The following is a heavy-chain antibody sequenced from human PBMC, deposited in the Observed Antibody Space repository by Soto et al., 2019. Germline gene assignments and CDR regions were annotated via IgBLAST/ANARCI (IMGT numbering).Heavy chain of an antibody. J-gene: IGHJ5*02. CDR3: ARKHSLDYIRWGLDP. D-gene: IGHD4-4*01. Sequence: GVSVKLCWPAAGYGLIDTHSRWLRRAHEQGLEWMGRINPKSDDTNYAQKFQGRVTMTRDTSIDTAYLELTGLTSDDTATYYCARKHSLDYIRWGLDPWGQGTLVTVTS. V-gene: IGHV1-2*02. CDR2: INPKSDDT. CDR1: GYGLIDTH.